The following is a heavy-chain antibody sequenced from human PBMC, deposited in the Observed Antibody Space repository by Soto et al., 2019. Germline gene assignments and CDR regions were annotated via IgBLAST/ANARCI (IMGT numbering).Heavy chain of an antibody. D-gene: IGHD2-2*01. J-gene: IGHJ5*02. CDR1: GYTFTSYG. V-gene: IGHV1-18*01. CDR3: AGAPGDCSSTSCYNWFDP. Sequence: ASVKFSCKASGYTFTSYGISWVRQAPGQGLEWMGWISAYNGNTNYAQKLQGRVTMTTDTSTSTAYMELRSLRSDDTAVYYCAGAPGDCSSTSCYNWFDPWGQGTLVTVSS. CDR2: ISAYNGNT.